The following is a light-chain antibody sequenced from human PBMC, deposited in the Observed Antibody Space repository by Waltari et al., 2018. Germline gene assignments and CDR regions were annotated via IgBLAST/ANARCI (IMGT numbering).Light chain of an antibody. CDR2: AAS. J-gene: IGKJ1*01. CDR1: QSISSY. Sequence: DIQMTKSPSSLSASVGARATITCRASQSISSYLSWYQQKPGRAPKLLIYAASSLESGVPSRFSGSGSGRDFTLIISSLQPEDFATYSCQQSYSQTRTFGQGTKVEI. V-gene: IGKV1-39*01. CDR3: QQSYSQTRT.